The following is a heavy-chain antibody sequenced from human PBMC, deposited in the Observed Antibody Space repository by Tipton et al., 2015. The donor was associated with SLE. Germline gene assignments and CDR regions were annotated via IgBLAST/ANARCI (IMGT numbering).Heavy chain of an antibody. J-gene: IGHJ6*03. D-gene: IGHD5-12*01. CDR3: ARDADSGNRRNYYYMDV. CDR1: GFPFMSYA. V-gene: IGHV3-21*01. CDR2: ISSSSSYI. Sequence: SLRLSCAASGFPFMSYAMSWVRQAPGKGLEWVSSISSSSSYIYYADSVKGRFTISRDNAKNSLYLQMNSLRAEDTAVYYCARDADSGNRRNYYYMDVWGKGTTVTVSS.